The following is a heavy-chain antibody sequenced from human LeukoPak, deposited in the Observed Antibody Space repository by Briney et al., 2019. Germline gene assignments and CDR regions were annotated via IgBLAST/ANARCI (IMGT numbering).Heavy chain of an antibody. V-gene: IGHV4-59*08. CDR2: IYYSGST. D-gene: IGHD3-10*01. J-gene: IGHJ3*02. Sequence: SETLSLTCTVSGGSISSYYWSWIRQPPGKGLEGIGYIYYSGSTNYNPSLKSRVTISVDTSKNQFSLKLSSVTAADTAVYYCARRSITMVRGVIAFDIWGQGTMVTVSS. CDR3: ARRSITMVRGVIAFDI. CDR1: GGSISSYY.